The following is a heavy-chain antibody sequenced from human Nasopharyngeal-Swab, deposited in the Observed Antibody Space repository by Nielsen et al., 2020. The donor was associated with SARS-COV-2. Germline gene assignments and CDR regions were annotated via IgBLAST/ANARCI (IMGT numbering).Heavy chain of an antibody. D-gene: IGHD4-17*01. J-gene: IGHJ4*02. CDR3: AADDPLSMTTVDY. CDR2: IVVGSGNT. Sequence: SVKVSCKASGFTFTSSAVQWVRQARGQRLEWIGWIVVGSGNTNYAQKFQERVTITRDMSTSTAYMELSSLGSEDTAVYYCAADDPLSMTTVDYWGQGTLVTVSS. V-gene: IGHV1-58*01. CDR1: GFTFTSSA.